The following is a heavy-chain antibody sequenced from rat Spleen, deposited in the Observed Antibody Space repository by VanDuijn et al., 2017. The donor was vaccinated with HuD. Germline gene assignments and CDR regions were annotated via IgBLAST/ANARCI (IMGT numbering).Heavy chain of an antibody. CDR1: GFTFSDYS. Sequence: EVQLVESDGGLLQPGKSLELSCTASGFTFSDYSMAWVRQAPTKGLEWVASITNTGGSTYYPDSVKGRFTISRDNAKRTLYLQMNSLRSEDTATYYCATDNYWFAWWGQGSMVAVAS. V-gene: IGHV5-20*01. CDR3: ATDNYWFAW. J-gene: IGHJ3*01. CDR2: ITNTGGST. D-gene: IGHD1-10*01.